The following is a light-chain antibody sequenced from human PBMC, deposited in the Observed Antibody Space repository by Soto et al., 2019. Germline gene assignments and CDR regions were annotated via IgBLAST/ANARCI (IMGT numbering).Light chain of an antibody. CDR3: QQRNNWPRT. CDR1: QSVIHY. V-gene: IGKV3-11*01. CDR2: AAS. Sequence: ESGLRKSPTTLSLSPEARASISCMASQSVIHYFAWYQQMPCQVSRLLIYAASNRVTRFPARLSGSGSETDSILTISSLVPEDFVLDYCQQRNNWPRTFGQGTKVDIK. J-gene: IGKJ1*01.